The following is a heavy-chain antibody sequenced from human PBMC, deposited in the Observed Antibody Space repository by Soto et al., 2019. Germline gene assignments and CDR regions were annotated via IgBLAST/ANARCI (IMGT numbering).Heavy chain of an antibody. CDR3: ARHSAARPDYYYYYYMDV. Sequence: GGSLRLSCAASGFTVSSNYMSWVRQAPGKGLEWVSVIYSGGSTYYADSGKGRFTISRDNSKNKLYLQMNSLRAEDTAVYYCARHSAARPDYYYYYYMDVWGKGTTVTVSS. V-gene: IGHV3-66*04. J-gene: IGHJ6*03. CDR1: GFTVSSNY. D-gene: IGHD6-6*01. CDR2: IYSGGST.